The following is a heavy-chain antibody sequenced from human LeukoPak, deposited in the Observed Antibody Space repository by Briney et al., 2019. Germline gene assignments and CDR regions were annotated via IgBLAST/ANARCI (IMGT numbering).Heavy chain of an antibody. V-gene: IGHV1-69*13. CDR1: GGTFSSYA. CDR2: IIPIFGTA. Sequence: AASVKLSCKASGGTFSSYAISWVRQAPGQGLEWMGGIIPIFGTANYAQKFQGRVTITADESTSTAYMELSSLRSEDTAVYYCARGAYYGSGITYGMDVWGKGTTVTVSS. CDR3: ARGAYYGSGITYGMDV. J-gene: IGHJ6*04. D-gene: IGHD3-10*01.